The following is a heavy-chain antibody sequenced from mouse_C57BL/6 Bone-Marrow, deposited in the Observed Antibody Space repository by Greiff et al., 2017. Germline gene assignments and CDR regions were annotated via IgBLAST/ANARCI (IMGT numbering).Heavy chain of an antibody. D-gene: IGHD1-1*01. CDR3: AGGATVVATDWYFDV. V-gene: IGHV1-82*01. J-gene: IGHJ1*03. Sequence: QVQLQQPGPELVKPGASVKISCKASGYAFSSSWMNWVKQRPGKGLEWIGRIYPGDGDTNYNGKFKGKATLTADKSSSTAYMQLSSLTSEDSAVYFCAGGATVVATDWYFDVWGTGTTVTVSS. CDR1: GYAFSSSW. CDR2: IYPGDGDT.